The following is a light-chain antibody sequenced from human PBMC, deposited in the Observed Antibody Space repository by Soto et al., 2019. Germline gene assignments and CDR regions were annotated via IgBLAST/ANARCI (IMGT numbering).Light chain of an antibody. CDR1: SNDFGGYNY. CDR3: NSYAGVNRPYA. J-gene: IGLJ1*01. V-gene: IGLV2-8*01. CDR2: EVT. Sequence: QSGLAQPPSGSGSPGQSVTISCTGTSNDFGGYNYVSWYQQHPGRAPKLIIYEVTQRPSGVPDRFSGSKSGNTASLTVSGLQAEDEADYYCNSYAGVNRPYAFGTATNITDL.